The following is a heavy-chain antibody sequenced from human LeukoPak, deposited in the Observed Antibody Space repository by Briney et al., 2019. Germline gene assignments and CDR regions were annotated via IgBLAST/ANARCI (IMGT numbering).Heavy chain of an antibody. CDR3: ARHLGTSGSRWYLGRVFDP. V-gene: IGHV4-59*08. CDR1: GGSISSYY. Sequence: ASETLSLTCTVSGGSISSYYWSWIRQPPGKGLEWIGYIYYSGSTNYNPSLKSRVTISVDTSKNQFSLKLSSVTAADTALYYCARHLGTSGSRWYLGRVFDPGGQGTLVSVSS. J-gene: IGHJ5*02. D-gene: IGHD6-13*01. CDR2: IYYSGST.